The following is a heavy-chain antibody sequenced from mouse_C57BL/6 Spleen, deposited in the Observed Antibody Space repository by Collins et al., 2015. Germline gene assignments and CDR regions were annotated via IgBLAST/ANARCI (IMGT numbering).Heavy chain of an antibody. CDR1: GYIFTDYY. J-gene: IGHJ4*01. CDR2: IYPGSGNT. Sequence: QVQLKQSGAELVRPGASVTLSCKASGYIFTDYYINWVKQRPGQGLEWIARIYPGSGNTYYNEKFKGKATLTAGKSSSTAYMQLSSLTSEDSAVYFCARGLGRGYAMGYWGQGTSVTVSS. V-gene: IGHV1-76*01. CDR3: ARGLGRGYAMGY. D-gene: IGHD4-1*01.